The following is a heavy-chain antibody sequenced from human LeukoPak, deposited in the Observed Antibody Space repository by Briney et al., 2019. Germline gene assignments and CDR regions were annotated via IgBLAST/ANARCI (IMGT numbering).Heavy chain of an antibody. Sequence: PGGSLRLSCAASGFTFSSHWMHWVRQAPGKGLVWVSRIETDGSSTSYADSVKGRFTVSRANAKNMLYLQMNSLTAEDTAIYYCTRDVPHNWFDPWGQGTLVTVSS. CDR3: TRDVPHNWFDP. J-gene: IGHJ5*02. CDR1: GFTFSSHW. V-gene: IGHV3-74*01. CDR2: IETDGSST.